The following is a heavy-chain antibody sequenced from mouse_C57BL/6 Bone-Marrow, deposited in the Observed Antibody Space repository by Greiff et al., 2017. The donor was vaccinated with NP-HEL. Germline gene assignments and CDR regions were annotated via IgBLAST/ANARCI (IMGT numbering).Heavy chain of an antibody. V-gene: IGHV5-4*01. Sequence: EVKLVESGGGLVKPGGSLKLSCAASGFTFSSYAMSWVRQTPEKRLEWVATISDGGSYTYYPENVKGRFTISRDNAKNNLYLQMSHLKSEDTAMYYCAREDPAMDYWGQGTSVTVSS. CDR2: ISDGGSYT. J-gene: IGHJ4*01. CDR1: GFTFSSYA. CDR3: AREDPAMDY.